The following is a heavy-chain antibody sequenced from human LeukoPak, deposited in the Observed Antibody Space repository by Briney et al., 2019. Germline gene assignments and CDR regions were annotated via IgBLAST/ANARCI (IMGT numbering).Heavy chain of an antibody. CDR2: IYYSGST. Sequence: SEILSLTCTVSGDSISSGGYYWSWFRQPPGKGLEWIGYIYYSGSTYYNPSLKSRVTISIDTSKNQFSLKLSSVTAADTAVYYCARDGGSGWGLFDYWGQGTLVTVSS. D-gene: IGHD6-19*01. CDR1: GDSISSGGYY. J-gene: IGHJ4*02. CDR3: ARDGGSGWGLFDY. V-gene: IGHV4-30-4*01.